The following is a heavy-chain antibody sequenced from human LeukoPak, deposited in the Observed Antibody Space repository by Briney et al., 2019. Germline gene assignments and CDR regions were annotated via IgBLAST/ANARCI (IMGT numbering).Heavy chain of an antibody. Sequence: SETLSLTCTVSGYSISSGYYWGWIRQPPGKGLEWIGSIYHSGSTYYNPSLKSRVTISVDTSKNRFSLKLSSVTAADTAVYYCARVISPRRYFDYWGQGTLVTVSS. D-gene: IGHD3-16*01. CDR2: IYHSGST. V-gene: IGHV4-38-2*02. CDR3: ARVISPRRYFDY. J-gene: IGHJ4*02. CDR1: GYSISSGYY.